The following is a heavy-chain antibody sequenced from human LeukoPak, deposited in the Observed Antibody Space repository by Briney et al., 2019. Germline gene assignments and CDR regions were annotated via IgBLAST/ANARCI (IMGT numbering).Heavy chain of an antibody. CDR2: IYYSGST. CDR3: ASNYGSGSYHYFDY. Sequence: SQTLSLTCTVSGGSISSGDYCGSWIRQPPGTGLEWIGYIYYSGSTYYNPSLKSRVTMSVDTSKNQFSLKMSSVTAADTAVYYCASNYGSGSYHYFDYWGQGTLVTVSS. D-gene: IGHD3-10*01. V-gene: IGHV4-30-4*01. J-gene: IGHJ4*02. CDR1: GGSISSGDYC.